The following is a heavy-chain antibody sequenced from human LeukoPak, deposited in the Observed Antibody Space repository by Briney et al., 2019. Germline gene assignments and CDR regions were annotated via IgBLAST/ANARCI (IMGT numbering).Heavy chain of an antibody. Sequence: SETLSLTCTVSGGSISVYYWSWIRQPPGKGLDWFGYIYYSGSTNYNPSLKSRVTISVDTSKNQFSLKLSSVTAADTAVYYCARIRPPDYYYYYYMDVWGKGTTVTVSS. CDR1: GGSISVYY. J-gene: IGHJ6*03. CDR2: IYYSGST. V-gene: IGHV4-59*01. CDR3: ARIRPPDYYYYYYMDV.